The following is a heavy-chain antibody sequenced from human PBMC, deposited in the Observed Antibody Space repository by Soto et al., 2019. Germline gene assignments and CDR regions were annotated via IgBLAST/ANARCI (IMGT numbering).Heavy chain of an antibody. CDR1: GDSLIGDHW. CDR3: ARAPDITVVVAIHYAFDI. CDR2: TYHTVTT. Sequence: PSETLSLTCAVTGDSLIGDHWWSWVRQTPGKGLEWIGETYHTVTTYYNPSLKSRVTISVDKSQNQFSLRMTSVTAADTAVYYCARAPDITVVVAIHYAFDIWGQGTMVTVSS. V-gene: IGHV4-4*02. D-gene: IGHD2-15*01. J-gene: IGHJ3*02.